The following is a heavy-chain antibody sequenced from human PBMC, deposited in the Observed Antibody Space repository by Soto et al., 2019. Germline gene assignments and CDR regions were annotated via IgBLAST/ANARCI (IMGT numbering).Heavy chain of an antibody. V-gene: IGHV4-39*01. D-gene: IGHD1-26*01. Sequence: SSETLSLTCTVSGGSISSSGYFWGRIRQSPEKGLEWIGTVRYSGSTYYHPSLKSRVTISLDTSTNQFSLKLSSVTAADTAVYYCARHDDSGSFINGFDIWGQGTMVTVSS. J-gene: IGHJ3*02. CDR3: ARHDDSGSFINGFDI. CDR1: GGSISSSGYF. CDR2: VRYSGST.